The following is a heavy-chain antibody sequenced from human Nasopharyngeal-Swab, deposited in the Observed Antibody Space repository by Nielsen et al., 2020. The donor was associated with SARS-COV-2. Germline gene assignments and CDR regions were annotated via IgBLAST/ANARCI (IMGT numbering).Heavy chain of an antibody. CDR2: IYYSGST. D-gene: IGHD2-15*01. V-gene: IGHV4-39*07. J-gene: IGHJ6*02. Sequence: WIRQPPGKGLGWIGSIYYSGSTYYNPSLKRGVTISVDKTKNHFSLKQSSVTAADTAVYYCARRILYDVMDVWGQGTTVTVSS. CDR3: ARRILYDVMDV.